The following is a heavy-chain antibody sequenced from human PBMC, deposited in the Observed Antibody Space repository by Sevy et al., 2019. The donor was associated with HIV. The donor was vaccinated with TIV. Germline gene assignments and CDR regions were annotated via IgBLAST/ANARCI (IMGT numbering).Heavy chain of an antibody. CDR1: GFTVSSNY. CDR3: ARDGGDWLLYGFDY. Sequence: WGSLRLSCAASGFTVSSNYMSWVRQAPGKGLEWVSVIYSGGSTYYADSVKGRFTISRDNSKNTLYLQMNSLRAEDTAVYYCARDGGDWLLYGFDYWGQGTLVTVSS. CDR2: IYSGGST. J-gene: IGHJ4*02. D-gene: IGHD3-9*01. V-gene: IGHV3-66*02.